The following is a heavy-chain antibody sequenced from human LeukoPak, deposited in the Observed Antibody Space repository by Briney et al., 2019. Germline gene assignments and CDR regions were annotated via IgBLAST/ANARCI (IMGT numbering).Heavy chain of an antibody. CDR3: ARGLTMVRGVTPGKYYMDV. CDR2: IYYSGST. Sequence: SETLSLTCTVSGGSISSGGYYWSWIRQHPGKGLEWIGYIYYSGSTYYNPSLKSRVTISVVTSKNQFSLKLSSVTTADTAVYYCARGLTMVRGVTPGKYYMDVWGKGTTVTVSS. J-gene: IGHJ6*03. CDR1: GGSISSGGYY. V-gene: IGHV4-31*03. D-gene: IGHD3-10*01.